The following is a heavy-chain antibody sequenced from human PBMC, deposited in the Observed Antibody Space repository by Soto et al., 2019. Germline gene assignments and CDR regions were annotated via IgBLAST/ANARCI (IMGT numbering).Heavy chain of an antibody. D-gene: IGHD6-13*01. CDR2: IIPILGIA. Sequence: QVQLVQSGAEVKKPGSSVKVSCKASGGTFSSYTISWVRQAPGQGLEWMGRIIPILGIANYAQKFQGRVTITADKYTSTAYMELSSLRAEDTAVYYCARARVPIEAAAKYYFDYWGQGTLVTVSS. J-gene: IGHJ4*02. V-gene: IGHV1-69*02. CDR1: GGTFSSYT. CDR3: ARARVPIEAAAKYYFDY.